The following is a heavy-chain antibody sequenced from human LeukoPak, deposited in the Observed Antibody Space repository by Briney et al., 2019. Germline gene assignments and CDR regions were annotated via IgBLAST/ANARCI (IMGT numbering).Heavy chain of an antibody. J-gene: IGHJ5*02. CDR1: GYSINNYW. CDR3: ARQEYCSGGSCYTWFDP. CDR2: IYPADSDI. Sequence: GESLKIPCKGSGYSINNYWIGWVRQMPGKGLGWMGIIYPADSDIRYSPSFQGQVTISADKSISTAYLQWSSLKASDTAMYYCARQEYCSGGSCYTWFDPWGQGTLVIVSS. V-gene: IGHV5-51*01. D-gene: IGHD2-15*01.